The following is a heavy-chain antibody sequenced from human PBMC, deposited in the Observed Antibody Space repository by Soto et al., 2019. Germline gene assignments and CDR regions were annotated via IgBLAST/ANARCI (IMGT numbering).Heavy chain of an antibody. CDR3: AKDRGDFWSGYYTGFYGYYGMDV. V-gene: IGHV3-23*01. CDR1: GFTFSSYA. D-gene: IGHD3-3*01. CDR2: ISGSGGST. J-gene: IGHJ6*02. Sequence: GGSLRLSCAASGFTFSSYAMSWVRQAPGKGLEWVSAISGSGGSTYYADSVKGRFTISRDNSRNTLYLQMNSLRAEDTAVYYCAKDRGDFWSGYYTGFYGYYGMDVWGQGTTVTVSS.